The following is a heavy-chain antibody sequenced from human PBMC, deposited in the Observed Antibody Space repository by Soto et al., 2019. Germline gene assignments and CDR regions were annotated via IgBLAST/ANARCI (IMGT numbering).Heavy chain of an antibody. CDR2: IYSGGST. CDR1: GFTVSRNY. V-gene: IGHV3-53*03. Sequence: EVQLVESGGGLIQPGGSLRLSCAASGFTVSRNYMSWVRQPPGTGLEWVSVIYSGGSTYYADSVKGRFTISRDNPKNTLYLRMNGLRAEDTAVYYGARVGYAVTAGGAFDIWGQGTMFTVGS. J-gene: IGHJ3*02. CDR3: ARVGYAVTAGGAFDI. D-gene: IGHD2-21*02.